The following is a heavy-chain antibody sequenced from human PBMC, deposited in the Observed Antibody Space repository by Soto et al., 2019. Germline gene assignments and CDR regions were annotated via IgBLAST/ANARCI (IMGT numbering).Heavy chain of an antibody. CDR2: TYYRSKWYN. Sequence: PSHTLSLTWSISGNSVTSNSAASIWIRQSPSRGLEWLGRTYYRSKWYNDYVVSVKSRIAIDPDTSKNQFSLQLNSVTPEDTAVYYCARLQGTSWFDYWGQGTLVTVSS. J-gene: IGHJ5*01. CDR3: ARLQGTSWFDY. V-gene: IGHV6-1*01. CDR1: GNSVTSNSAA. D-gene: IGHD2-2*01.